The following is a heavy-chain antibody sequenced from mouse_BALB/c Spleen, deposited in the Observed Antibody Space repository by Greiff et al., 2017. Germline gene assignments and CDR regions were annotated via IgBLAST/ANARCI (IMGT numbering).Heavy chain of an antibody. D-gene: IGHD2-12*01. CDR2: IYPGDGDT. CDR3: ARGRNDGFDY. V-gene: IGHV1-87*01. J-gene: IGHJ2*01. Sequence: QVQLQQSGAELARPGASVKLSCKASGYTFTSYWMQWVKQRPGQGLEWIGAIYPGDGDTRYTQKFKGKATLTADKSSSTAYMQLSSLASEDSAVYYCARGRNDGFDYWGQGTTLTVSS. CDR1: GYTFTSYW.